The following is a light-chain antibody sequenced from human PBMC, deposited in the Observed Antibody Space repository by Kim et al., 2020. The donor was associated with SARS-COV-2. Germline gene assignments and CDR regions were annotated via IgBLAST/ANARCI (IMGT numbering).Light chain of an antibody. J-gene: IGKJ4*01. CDR1: QDIHNY. CDR3: QQTYDFSPT. CDR2: AAS. Sequence: GDRVTITCRASQDIHNYLNWYHQKPGKAPKLLIFAASGLQSGVPSRFSGSGSGIDFTLTINSLHPEDFASYYCQQTYDFSPTFGGGTKVDIK. V-gene: IGKV1-39*01.